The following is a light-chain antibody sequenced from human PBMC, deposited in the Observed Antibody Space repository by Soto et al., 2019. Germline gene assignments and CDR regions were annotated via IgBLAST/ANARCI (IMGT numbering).Light chain of an antibody. V-gene: IGKV3-11*01. CDR2: DAS. J-gene: IGKJ4*01. Sequence: EIVLTQSPGTLSLSPGERATLSCGASQGVSRFFAWYQQKPGQAPRLLIYDASHRATGIPARFSGSGSGTDFTLTISSLEPEDFAVYYCQQRSNWPLTFGGGTKVDIK. CDR1: QGVSRF. CDR3: QQRSNWPLT.